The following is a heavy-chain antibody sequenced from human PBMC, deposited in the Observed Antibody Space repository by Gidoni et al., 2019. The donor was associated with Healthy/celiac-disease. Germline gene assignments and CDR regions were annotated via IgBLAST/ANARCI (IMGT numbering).Heavy chain of an antibody. D-gene: IGHD3-10*01. V-gene: IGHV1-2*06. CDR2: INPNSGGT. J-gene: IGHJ5*02. Sequence: QVQLVQSGAEVKKPGASVKVSCKASGYTFTGYYMHWVRQAPGQGLEWMGRINPNSGGTNYAQKFQGRVTMTRDTSISTAYMELSRLRSDDTAVYYCARGRDAGFREFTYNWFDPWGQGTLVTVSS. CDR1: GYTFTGYY. CDR3: ARGRDAGFREFTYNWFDP.